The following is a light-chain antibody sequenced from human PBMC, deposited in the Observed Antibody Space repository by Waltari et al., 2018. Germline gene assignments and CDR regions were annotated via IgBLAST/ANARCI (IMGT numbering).Light chain of an antibody. V-gene: IGLV2-23*02. Sequence: QSALTQPATVSGSPTQSITLSCTGTSTDVGSYTLVPCYQHHPGRAPQLIIFDVTKRPSGISNRFSGSKSGNTASLTISGLQAEDEADYYCCSYAGSSTFVFGGGTKLTVL. J-gene: IGLJ2*01. CDR1: STDVGSYTL. CDR3: CSYAGSSTFV. CDR2: DVT.